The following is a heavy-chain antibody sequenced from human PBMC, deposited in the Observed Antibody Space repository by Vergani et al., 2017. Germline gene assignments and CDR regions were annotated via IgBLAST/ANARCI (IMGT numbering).Heavy chain of an antibody. Sequence: QVQLQESGPGLVKPSETLSLTCTVSGASVNRANYYWSWIRQTPGTGLEWIGYIYYSGSTNYNPSLKSRVTISVDTSKNQFSLKLSSVTAADTAVYYCARDGCSSTSCYPYFDYWGQGTLVTVSS. CDR1: GASVNRANYY. D-gene: IGHD2-2*01. CDR2: IYYSGST. V-gene: IGHV4-61*01. CDR3: ARDGCSSTSCYPYFDY. J-gene: IGHJ4*02.